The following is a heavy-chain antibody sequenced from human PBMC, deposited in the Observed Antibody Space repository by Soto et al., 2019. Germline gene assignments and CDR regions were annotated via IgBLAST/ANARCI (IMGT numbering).Heavy chain of an antibody. V-gene: IGHV3-7*01. CDR3: ARETYGSAFDI. CDR2: IKQDGSEK. D-gene: IGHD3-10*01. J-gene: IGHJ3*02. Sequence: EVQLVEYGGGLVQPGGSLRLSCAASGFTFSSYWMSWVRQAPGKGLEWVANIKQDGSEKYYVDSVKGRFTISRDNAKNSLYLQMRRLRAEDTAVYYCARETYGSAFDIWGQGTMVTVSS. CDR1: GFTFSSYW.